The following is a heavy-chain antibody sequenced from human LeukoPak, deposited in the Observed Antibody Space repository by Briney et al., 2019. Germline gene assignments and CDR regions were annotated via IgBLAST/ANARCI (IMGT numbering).Heavy chain of an antibody. CDR1: GVSISSYY. CDR3: AKDRLSSAWYDAFDI. CDR2: IYTSGST. V-gene: IGHV4-4*07. J-gene: IGHJ3*02. D-gene: IGHD6-19*01. Sequence: SETLSLTCTVSGVSISSYYWSWIRQPAGKGLEWIGRIYTSGSTNYNPSLKSRVTMSVDTSKNQFSLKLSSVTAADTAVYYCAKDRLSSAWYDAFDIWGQGTTVTVSS.